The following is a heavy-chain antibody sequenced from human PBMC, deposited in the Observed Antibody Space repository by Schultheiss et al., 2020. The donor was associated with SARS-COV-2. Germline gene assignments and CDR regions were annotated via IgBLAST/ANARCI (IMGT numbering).Heavy chain of an antibody. D-gene: IGHD3-22*01. CDR2: INHRGGI. CDR1: GGSISSSNW. CDR3: ARDGFYDSSGLYAFDI. J-gene: IGHJ3*02. V-gene: IGHV4-4*02. Sequence: SETLSLTCAVSGGSISSSNWWSWVRQPPGKGLEWIGEINHRGGISYSPSLKSRVTISVDTSKNQFSLKLSSVTAADTAVYYCARDGFYDSSGLYAFDIWGQGTMVTVSS.